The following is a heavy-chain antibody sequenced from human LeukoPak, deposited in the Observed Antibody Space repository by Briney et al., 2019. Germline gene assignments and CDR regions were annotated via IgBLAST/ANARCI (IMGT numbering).Heavy chain of an antibody. CDR3: TVCMSPGWYPCGMDV. D-gene: IGHD6-19*01. V-gene: IGHV3-49*04. CDR1: GFTFGDYA. J-gene: IGHJ6*02. CDR2: IRTKPYARTT. Sequence: QPGRSLRLSCTASGFTFGDYAMSWVRQAPGKGLEWVGFIRTKPYARTTEYPASVQPRFTISRDYSKSTAYLQMNSLKTEDTAVYYCTVCMSPGWYPCGMDVWGQGTTVTVSS.